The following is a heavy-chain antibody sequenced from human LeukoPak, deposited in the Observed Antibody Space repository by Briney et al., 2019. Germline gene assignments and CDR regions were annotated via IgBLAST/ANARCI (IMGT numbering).Heavy chain of an antibody. CDR1: RVTFRNYG. V-gene: IGHV3-23*01. J-gene: IGHJ4*02. CDR2: IGGGGATT. CDR3: AKVAGFLSDSRSLDY. D-gene: IGHD2-21*02. Sequence: GGSLRLSCAASRVTFRNYGMTWVRQAPGKGLEWVSSIGGGGATTYYADSVKGRFTISRDNSKNTLYLQMNSLRAEDTAVYYCAKVAGFLSDSRSLDYWGQGTLVTVSS.